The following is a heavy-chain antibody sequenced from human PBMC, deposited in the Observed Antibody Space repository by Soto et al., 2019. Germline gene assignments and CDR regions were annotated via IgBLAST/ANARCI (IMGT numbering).Heavy chain of an antibody. D-gene: IGHD2-2*01. Sequence: QITLKESGPTLVKPTQTLTLTCTFSGFSLSNPGVGMGWVRQPPGKALQWLAVIYWNDDRRYSPSLKTRLTITKDTSKNQVVLTMTDMDPVDAATYYCAHGGPAASLDFWGQGTLVTVSS. CDR2: IYWNDDR. J-gene: IGHJ4*02. CDR3: AHGGPAASLDF. CDR1: GFSLSNPGVG. V-gene: IGHV2-5*01.